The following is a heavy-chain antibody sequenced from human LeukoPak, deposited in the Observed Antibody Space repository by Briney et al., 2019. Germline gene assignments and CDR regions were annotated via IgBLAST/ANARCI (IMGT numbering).Heavy chain of an antibody. CDR3: GRVRAGSSSPSVRDAFDI. J-gene: IGHJ3*02. D-gene: IGHD6-6*01. V-gene: IGHV4-34*01. Sequence: PGGSLRLSCAASGFTVSSNYMSWVRQPPGKGLEWIGEINHSGSTNFNPSLKSRVTISVDTSKNQFSLKLSSVTAADTAVYYCGRVRAGSSSPSVRDAFDIWGQGTMVTVSS. CDR2: INHSGST. CDR1: GFTVSSNY.